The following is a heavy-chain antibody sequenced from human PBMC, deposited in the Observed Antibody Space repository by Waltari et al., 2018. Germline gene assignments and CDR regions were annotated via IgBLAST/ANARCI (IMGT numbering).Heavy chain of an antibody. J-gene: IGHJ4*02. CDR1: GFTFSSYS. Sequence: EVQLVESGGGLVKPGGSLRLSCAASGFTFSSYSMNWVRQAPGKGLECVDGIRQDGSLKYYVDSVKGRFTISRDIAENSVYLQMNSLRAEDTAVYYCAKNSFADDIIFNYWGQGILVTVSS. V-gene: IGHV3-7*01. CDR2: IRQDGSLK. CDR3: AKNSFADDIIFNY. D-gene: IGHD1-7*01.